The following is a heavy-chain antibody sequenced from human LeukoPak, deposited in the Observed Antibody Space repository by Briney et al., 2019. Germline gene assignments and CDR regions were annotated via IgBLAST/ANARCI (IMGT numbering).Heavy chain of an antibody. CDR2: IYTGDVT. V-gene: IGHV3-53*01. J-gene: IGHJ4*02. D-gene: IGHD3-22*01. CDR1: GFPISSNN. Sequence: AGTLRLSCAVSGFPISSNNMTWVRQAPGKGLEWISLIYTGDVTYYADSVKGRFTISTDNSKNILFLQMDSLTAEDTALYYCARERDYDTYIDYWGQGTLVTVSS. CDR3: ARERDYDTYIDY.